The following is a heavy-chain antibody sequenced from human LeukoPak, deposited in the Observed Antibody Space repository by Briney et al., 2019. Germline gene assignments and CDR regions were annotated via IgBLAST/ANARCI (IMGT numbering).Heavy chain of an antibody. Sequence: SETLSLTCAVYGGSFSGYSWTWIRQPPGKGLEWIGEIDRSGSTNYNPSLKSRLTMSVDTSKNQFSLKLSTVTAADTAVYYCARGSAAGLAYWGQGTLVTVSS. CDR2: IDRSGST. J-gene: IGHJ4*02. CDR3: ARGSAAGLAY. D-gene: IGHD6-13*01. CDR1: GGSFSGYS. V-gene: IGHV4-34*01.